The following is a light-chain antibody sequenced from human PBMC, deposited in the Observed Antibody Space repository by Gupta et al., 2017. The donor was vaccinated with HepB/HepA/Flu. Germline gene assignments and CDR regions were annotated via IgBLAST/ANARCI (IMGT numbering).Light chain of an antibody. CDR2: NEY. CDR3: WLEDSSVRV. J-gene: IGLJ3*02. CDR1: TGTVTSGNY. Sequence: AVVTQAPSLTVSPGATVTLTCGSSTGTVTSGNYPYRYQQKPDQSLTLLIYNEYTRTTVARVRFSGSGSGGKAALTLAGAQDEDEDEYYCWLEDSSVRVFGGGTKLTVL. V-gene: IGLV7-46*01.